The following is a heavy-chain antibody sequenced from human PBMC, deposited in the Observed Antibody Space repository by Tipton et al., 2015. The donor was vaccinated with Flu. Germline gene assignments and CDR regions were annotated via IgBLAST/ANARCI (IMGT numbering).Heavy chain of an antibody. CDR2: IIPIFGTA. CDR1: GGTFSSYA. J-gene: IGHJ3*02. Sequence: QLVQSGPEVKKPGSSVKVSCKASGGTFSSYAISWVRQAPGQGLEWMGGIIPIFGTANYAQKFQGRVTITADESTSTAYMELSSLRSEDTAVYYCASPSRITIFGVEGGHAFDIWGQGTMVTVSS. D-gene: IGHD3-3*01. V-gene: IGHV1-69*01. CDR3: ASPSRITIFGVEGGHAFDI.